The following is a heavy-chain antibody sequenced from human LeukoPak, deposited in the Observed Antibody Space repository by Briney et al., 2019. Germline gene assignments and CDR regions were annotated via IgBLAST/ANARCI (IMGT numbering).Heavy chain of an antibody. V-gene: IGHV4-34*01. D-gene: IGHD3-10*01. CDR2: INHSGST. CDR3: AREDYYGSGSYHM. Sequence: KPSETLSLTCAVYGGSFSGYYWSWIRQPPGKGLEWIGEINHSGSTNYNPSLKSQVTISVDTSKNQFSLKLSSVTAADTAVYYCAREDYYGSGSYHMWGQGTLVTVSS. J-gene: IGHJ4*02. CDR1: GGSFSGYY.